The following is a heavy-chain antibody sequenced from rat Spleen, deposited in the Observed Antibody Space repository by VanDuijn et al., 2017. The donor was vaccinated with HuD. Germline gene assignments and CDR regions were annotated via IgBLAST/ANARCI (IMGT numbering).Heavy chain of an antibody. CDR3: ARHGVYYYSGDDYAMDA. CDR1: GFTFSDYY. V-gene: IGHV5-29*01. CDR2: ISDDGSST. Sequence: EVQLVESDGGLVQPGRSLKLSCAASGFTFSDYYMAWVRQAPTKGLEWVATISDDGSSTYYRDSVKGRFTISRDNAKSTLYLQMDSLRSEDTATYYCARHGVYYYSGDDYAMDAWGQGVSVTVSS. D-gene: IGHD1-1*01. J-gene: IGHJ4*01.